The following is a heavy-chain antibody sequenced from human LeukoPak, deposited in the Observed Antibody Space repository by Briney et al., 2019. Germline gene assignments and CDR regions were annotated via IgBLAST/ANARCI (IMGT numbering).Heavy chain of an antibody. J-gene: IGHJ4*02. CDR2: IRSKANSYAT. D-gene: IGHD5-12*01. V-gene: IGHV3-73*01. CDR3: TSIVATIGGVFDY. Sequence: GGSLRLSCAASGFTFSGSAMHWVRQASGKGLEWVGRIRSKANSYATAYAASVKGRFTISRDDSKNTAYLQMNSLKTEDTAVYYCTSIVATIGGVFDYWGQGALVTVSS. CDR1: GFTFSGSA.